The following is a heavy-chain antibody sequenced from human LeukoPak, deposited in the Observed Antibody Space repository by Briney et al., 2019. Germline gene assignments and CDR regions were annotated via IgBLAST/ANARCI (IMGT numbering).Heavy chain of an antibody. V-gene: IGHV3-21*01. CDR2: ISSSSSYI. CDR1: GFTFNTYS. J-gene: IGHJ4*02. CDR3: ARGTMFPYYFDY. D-gene: IGHD3-10*02. Sequence: GGSLRLSCAASGFTFNTYSMNWVRQAPGKGLEWVSFISSSSSYIDYADSVKGRFTISRDNAKNSLYLQMNSLRAEDTAVYYCARGTMFPYYFDYWGQGTLVTVSS.